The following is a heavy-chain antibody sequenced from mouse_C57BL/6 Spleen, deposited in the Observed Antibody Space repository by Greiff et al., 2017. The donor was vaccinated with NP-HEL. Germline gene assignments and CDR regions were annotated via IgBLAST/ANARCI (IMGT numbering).Heavy chain of an antibody. J-gene: IGHJ1*03. V-gene: IGHV1-18*01. CDR1: GYTFTDYN. D-gene: IGHD1-1*01. CDR3: ARYHYGSSHWYFDV. CDR2: INPNNGGT. Sequence: EVQLQQSGPELVKPGASVKIPCKASGYTFTDYNMDWVKQSHGKSLEWIGDINPNNGGTIYNQKFKGKATLTVDKSSSTAYMELRSLTSEDTAVYYCARYHYGSSHWYFDVWGTGTTVTVSS.